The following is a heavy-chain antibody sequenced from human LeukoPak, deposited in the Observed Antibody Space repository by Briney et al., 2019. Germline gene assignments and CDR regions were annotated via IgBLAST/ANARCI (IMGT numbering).Heavy chain of an antibody. CDR1: GFTFSSHS. J-gene: IGHJ4*02. D-gene: IGHD4-17*01. CDR2: ISSSGNTK. CDR3: ARDLTSVPTR. V-gene: IGHV3-48*02. Sequence: GGSLRLSCAGSGFTFSSHSMNWVRQAPGKGLEWVSYISSSGNTKHYVDSVKGRFTISRDNAKNSVYLQMNSLRDEDTAVYYCARDLTSVPTRRGQGTLVTVS.